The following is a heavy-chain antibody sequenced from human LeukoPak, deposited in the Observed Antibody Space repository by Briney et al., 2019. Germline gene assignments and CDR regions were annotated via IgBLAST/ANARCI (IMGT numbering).Heavy chain of an antibody. CDR1: GFTFSSYA. D-gene: IGHD3-10*01. CDR3: ARGDSTVTMVRGVFDP. V-gene: IGHV3-30*04. J-gene: IGHJ5*02. Sequence: PGRSLRLSCAASGFTFSSYAMHWVRQAPGKGLEWVAVISYDGSNKYYADSVKGRFTISRDNSKNTLYLQMNSLRAEDTAVYYCARGDSTVTMVRGVFDPWGQGTLVTVSS. CDR2: ISYDGSNK.